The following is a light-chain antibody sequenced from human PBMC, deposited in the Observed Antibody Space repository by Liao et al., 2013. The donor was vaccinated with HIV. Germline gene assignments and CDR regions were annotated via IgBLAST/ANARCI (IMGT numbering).Light chain of an antibody. CDR1: NIGSKT. CDR3: QVWDGSRDHCV. J-gene: IGLJ2*01. Sequence: SYELTQPPSMSVAPGKTARISCGGNNIGSKTVHWYQQKPGQAPVVVMYSDSDRPSRIPERFSGSNSGNTATLTISRVEAGDEADYYCQVWDGSRDHCVFGGGTKLTVL. V-gene: IGLV3-21*04. CDR2: SDS.